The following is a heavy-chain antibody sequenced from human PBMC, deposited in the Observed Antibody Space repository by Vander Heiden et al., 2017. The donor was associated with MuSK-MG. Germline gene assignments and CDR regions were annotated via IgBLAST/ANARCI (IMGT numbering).Heavy chain of an antibody. J-gene: IGHJ3*02. Sequence: EVQLLESGGGLVQPGGSLRLSCAASGLTFSSYAMSWVRQAPGKGLEWVSAISGSGGSTYYADSVKGRFTISRDNSKNTLYLQMNSLRAEDTAVYYCAKPLYCSSTSCYAAAFDIWGQGTMVTVSS. D-gene: IGHD2-2*01. CDR3: AKPLYCSSTSCYAAAFDI. V-gene: IGHV3-23*01. CDR2: ISGSGGST. CDR1: GLTFSSYA.